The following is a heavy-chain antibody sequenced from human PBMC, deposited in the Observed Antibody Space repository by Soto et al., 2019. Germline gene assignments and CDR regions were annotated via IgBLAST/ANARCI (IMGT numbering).Heavy chain of an antibody. CDR2: ISSSGSTI. V-gene: IGHV3-48*03. D-gene: IGHD6-19*01. CDR3: ARARGWHEYFQH. J-gene: IGHJ1*01. CDR1: GFTVSSNY. Sequence: EVQLVESGGGLIQPGGSLRLSCAASGFTVSSNYMSWVRQAPGKGLEWVSYISSSGSTIYYADSVKGRFTISRDNAKNSLYLQMNSLRAEDTAVYYCARARGWHEYFQHWGQGTLVTVSS.